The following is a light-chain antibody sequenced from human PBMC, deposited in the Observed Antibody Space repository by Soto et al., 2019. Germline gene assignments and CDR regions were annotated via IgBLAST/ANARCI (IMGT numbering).Light chain of an antibody. CDR3: AVWDDGLSAWV. J-gene: IGLJ3*02. V-gene: IGLV1-47*02. CDR2: ANT. CDR1: SSNIGNNF. Sequence: QPVLTQPPSASGTPGQSVTISCSGSSSNIGNNFVFWYHQVPGTAPVLLIYANTQRSSGVPDRVSGSKSGTSASLAISGLRDDDEGDYYCAVWDDGLSAWVLGGGTKLTVL.